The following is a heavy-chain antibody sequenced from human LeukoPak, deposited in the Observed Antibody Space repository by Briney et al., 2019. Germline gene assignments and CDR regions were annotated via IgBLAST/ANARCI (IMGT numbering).Heavy chain of an antibody. D-gene: IGHD5-18*01. CDR3: ARHKTWIQLWYFDY. Sequence: SETLSLTCTVSGDSISSSSYYWGWIRQPPGKGLEWIGSIYYSGSTYYNPSLKSRVTISVDTSKNQFSLKLSSVTAADTAVYYCARHKTWIQLWYFDYWGRGTLVTVSS. CDR2: IYYSGST. V-gene: IGHV4-39*01. J-gene: IGHJ4*02. CDR1: GDSISSSSYY.